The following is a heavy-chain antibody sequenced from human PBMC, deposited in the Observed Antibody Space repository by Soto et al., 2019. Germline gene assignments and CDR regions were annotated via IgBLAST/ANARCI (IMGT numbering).Heavy chain of an antibody. D-gene: IGHD3-10*01. CDR2: IHPGGGQT. Sequence: ASVKVSCKTSGYTFTTFYVHWVLQAPGQGLEWMGRIHPGGGQTLYSQKFQDRVAVSRDTSTSTVYPEVSNLRSDDTAIYYCARDGQKFDFDYWGQGTLVTVAS. CDR1: GYTFTTFY. CDR3: ARDGQKFDFDY. V-gene: IGHV1-46*01. J-gene: IGHJ4*02.